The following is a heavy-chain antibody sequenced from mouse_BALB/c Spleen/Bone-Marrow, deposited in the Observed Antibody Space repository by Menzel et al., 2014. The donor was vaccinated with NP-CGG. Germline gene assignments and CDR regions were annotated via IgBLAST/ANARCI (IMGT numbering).Heavy chain of an antibody. D-gene: IGHD2-1*01. CDR1: GYAFSSSW. Sequence: QVQLQQSGPELVKPGASVKISCKASGYAFSSSWMNWVKQRPGQGLEWIGRIYPGDGDTNYNGKFKGKATLTADKSSSTAYMQLSSLTSVDFAVYFCVRGGNYRFDYWGQGTTLTVSS. J-gene: IGHJ2*01. V-gene: IGHV1-82*01. CDR2: IYPGDGDT. CDR3: VRGGNYRFDY.